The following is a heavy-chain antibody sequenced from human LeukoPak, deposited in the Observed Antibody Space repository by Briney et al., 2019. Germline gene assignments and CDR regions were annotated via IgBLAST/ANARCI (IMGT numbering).Heavy chain of an antibody. Sequence: PGGSLRLSCVASGFTFSSNGMHWVRQAPGKGLEWVTFIQYDGSKKYYADSVKGRFTISRDNSKNTLYLQMNSLRAEDTAVYYCAKDGSGPQSGWYDFPYYYYMDVWGKGTTVTVSS. V-gene: IGHV3-30*02. CDR2: IQYDGSKK. CDR1: GFTFSSNG. J-gene: IGHJ6*03. CDR3: AKDGSGPQSGWYDFPYYYYMDV. D-gene: IGHD6-19*01.